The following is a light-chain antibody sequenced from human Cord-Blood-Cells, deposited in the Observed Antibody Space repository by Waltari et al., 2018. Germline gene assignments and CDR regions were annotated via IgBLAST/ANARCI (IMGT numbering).Light chain of an antibody. J-gene: IGLJ2*01. V-gene: IGLV2-23*01. CDR3: CSYAGSSTVV. CDR2: EGS. CDR1: SSAVGGYNL. Sequence: QYALTQPPSVSGAPGQSTPISCTGTSSAVGGYNLVSWYQQHPGKAPKLMIYEGSKRPSGVSNRFSGSKSGNTASLTISGLQAEDEADYYCCSYAGSSTVVFGGGTKLTVL.